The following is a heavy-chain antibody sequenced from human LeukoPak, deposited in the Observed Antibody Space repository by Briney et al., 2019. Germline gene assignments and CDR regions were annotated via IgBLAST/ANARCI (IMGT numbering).Heavy chain of an antibody. Sequence: GGSLRLSCAASGFTFSSYAMSWVRQPPGKGLEWVSAITGSGGSTYYADSVKGRFTISRDDSKNSLYLQMNILRAEDTAVYYCAKAPRAAAGTYNGMDVWGQGTTVTVSS. CDR3: AKAPRAAAGTYNGMDV. V-gene: IGHV3-23*01. CDR1: GFTFSSYA. J-gene: IGHJ6*02. D-gene: IGHD6-13*01. CDR2: ITGSGGST.